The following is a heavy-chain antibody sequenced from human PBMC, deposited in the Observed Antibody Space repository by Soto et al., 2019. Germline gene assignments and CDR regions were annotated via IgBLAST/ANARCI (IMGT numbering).Heavy chain of an antibody. D-gene: IGHD3-10*02. CDR1: GFTFSIYA. Sequence: GGSLRLSCAASGFTFSIYAMHWVRQAPGKGLEWVSSISSSSSYIYYADSVKGRFTISRDNAKNSLYLQMNSLRAEDTAVYYCVRDRDLYRDMFHADLWGQGTLVTVSS. CDR3: VRDRDLYRDMFHADL. V-gene: IGHV3-21*01. CDR2: ISSSSSYI. J-gene: IGHJ4*01.